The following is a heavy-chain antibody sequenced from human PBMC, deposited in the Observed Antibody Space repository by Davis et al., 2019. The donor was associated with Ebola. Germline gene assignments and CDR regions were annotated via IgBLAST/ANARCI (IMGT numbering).Heavy chain of an antibody. J-gene: IGHJ4*02. CDR2: INHHGIT. D-gene: IGHD1-26*01. CDR1: GGSFSGYY. Sequence: SETLSLTCAVYGGSFSGYYWSWIRQPPGKGLEWMGEINHHGITSYNPSLKSRVSMSVDTSKNQFSLKLSSVTAADTAVYYCATASGSYYMGFDYWGQGTLVTVSS. V-gene: IGHV4-34*01. CDR3: ATASGSYYMGFDY.